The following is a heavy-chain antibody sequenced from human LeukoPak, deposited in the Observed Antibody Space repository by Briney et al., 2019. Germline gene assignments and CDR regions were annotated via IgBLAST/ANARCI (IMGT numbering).Heavy chain of an antibody. V-gene: IGHV4-59*08. CDR3: AGPTGSRGISGYYYMDV. J-gene: IGHJ6*03. CDR1: GGSISSYY. Sequence: PSETLSLTCTVSGGSISSYYWSWIRQPPGKGLEWIGYIYYSGSTNYNPSLKSRVTISVDTSKNQFSLKLSSVTAADTAVYYCAGPTGSRGISGYYYMDVWGKGTTVTVSS. CDR2: IYYSGST. D-gene: IGHD6-13*01.